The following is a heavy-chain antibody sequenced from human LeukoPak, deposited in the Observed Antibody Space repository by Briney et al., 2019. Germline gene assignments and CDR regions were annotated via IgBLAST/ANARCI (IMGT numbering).Heavy chain of an antibody. CDR2: IVPTDSYT. D-gene: IGHD3-10*01. J-gene: IGHJ4*02. CDR3: ARHYGSESPLDH. CDR1: GYSFTNYW. Sequence: GESLKISRKGSGYSFTNYWITWVRQMPGKGLEWLGRIVPTDSYTNYSPSLQGHVTNSAHKPISTAYLQWSSLKTPRSDMYYCARHYGSESPLDHWGQGTLVTVSS. V-gene: IGHV5-10-1*01.